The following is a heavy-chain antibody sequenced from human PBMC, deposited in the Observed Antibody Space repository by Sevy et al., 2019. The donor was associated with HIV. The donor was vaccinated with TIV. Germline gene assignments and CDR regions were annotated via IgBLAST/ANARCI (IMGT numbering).Heavy chain of an antibody. V-gene: IGHV3-30*02. CDR2: IQYDGSNK. CDR1: GFSFSSYG. CDR3: VKEGGGEGGDH. Sequence: GGSLRLSCAASGFSFSSYGMHCVRQAPGKGLEWMSYIQYDGSNKDYADSVKGRFTISRDNSKNTLYLQMNSRRVEDTAVFYCVKEGGGEGGDHWGQGTLVTVSS. D-gene: IGHD2-21*01. J-gene: IGHJ4*02.